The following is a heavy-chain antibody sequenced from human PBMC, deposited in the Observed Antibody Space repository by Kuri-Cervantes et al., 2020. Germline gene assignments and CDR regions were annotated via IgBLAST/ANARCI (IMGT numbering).Heavy chain of an antibody. CDR3: ARDALAEWGSYFDY. CDR1: GFTFSSYA. J-gene: IGHJ4*02. D-gene: IGHD1-26*01. V-gene: IGHV3-72*01. Sequence: GGSLRLSCAAFGFTFSSYAMHWVRQAPGKGLEWVGRTRNKANSYTTEYAASVEGRFTISRDDSKNSLYLQMNSLKTEDTAVYYCARDALAEWGSYFDYWGQGTLVTVSS. CDR2: TRNKANSYTT.